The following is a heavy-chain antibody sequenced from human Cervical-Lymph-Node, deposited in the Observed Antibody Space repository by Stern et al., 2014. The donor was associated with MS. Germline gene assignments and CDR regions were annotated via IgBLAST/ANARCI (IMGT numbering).Heavy chain of an antibody. D-gene: IGHD6-19*01. J-gene: IGHJ4*02. V-gene: IGHV3-9*01. CDR2: ISWNSGSR. Sequence: EVQLVESGGGLVQPGRSLRLSCAASGFIFDDYAMHWVRQAPGKGLEWVSGISWNSGSRGYADSVKGRFTISRDNAKNSLYLQMNSLRAEDTALYYCAKDADDSGWSPTVLGYFDYWGQGTLVTVSS. CDR3: AKDADDSGWSPTVLGYFDY. CDR1: GFIFDDYA.